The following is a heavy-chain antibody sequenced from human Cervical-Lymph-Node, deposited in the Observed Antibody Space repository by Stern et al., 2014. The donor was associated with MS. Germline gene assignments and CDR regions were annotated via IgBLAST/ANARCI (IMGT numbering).Heavy chain of an antibody. CDR2: IYWDDDK. J-gene: IGHJ3*02. Sequence: QVTLKESGPTLVKPTQTLTLTCTFSGFSLSTSGVGVGWIRQPPGKALEWLALIYWDDDKRYSPSLKSRLPITKDTSNTQAVLTIANIDPLDPATNFRSPIDWSSGPQEAFYIWGQ. CDR1: GFSLSTSGVG. D-gene: IGHD6-19*01. V-gene: IGHV2-5*02. CDR3: SPIDWSSGPQEAFYI.